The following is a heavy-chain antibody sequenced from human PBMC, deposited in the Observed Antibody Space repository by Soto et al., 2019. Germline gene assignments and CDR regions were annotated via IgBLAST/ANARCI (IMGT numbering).Heavy chain of an antibody. V-gene: IGHV3-30*18. J-gene: IGHJ3*02. Sequence: QVQMVESGGGVVQPGRSLRLSCAASGFTFSNYGMHWVRQAPGKGPEWVAVISADGSKKDYAAHVKGLFTISRDDAKNTLYRHMKSVRADDTAVYYCAKDPTIAPRWALDIWGQGTLVTVSS. CDR3: AKDPTIAPRWALDI. D-gene: IGHD6-13*01. CDR2: ISADGSKK. CDR1: GFTFSNYG.